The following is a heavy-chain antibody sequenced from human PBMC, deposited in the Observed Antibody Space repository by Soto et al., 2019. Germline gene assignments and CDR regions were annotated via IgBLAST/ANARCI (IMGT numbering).Heavy chain of an antibody. CDR1: GFTFSNYG. Sequence: GGSLRLSCAASGFTFSNYGMHWVRQAPGKGLEWVAIIWHDGNNKYYADSVGGRFIISRDNSKNRLYLQMNSLRAEDTAVYYCASDLVGASDSYGLDVWGQGTPVTVSS. V-gene: IGHV3-33*01. J-gene: IGHJ6*02. CDR2: IWHDGNNK. D-gene: IGHD1-26*01. CDR3: ASDLVGASDSYGLDV.